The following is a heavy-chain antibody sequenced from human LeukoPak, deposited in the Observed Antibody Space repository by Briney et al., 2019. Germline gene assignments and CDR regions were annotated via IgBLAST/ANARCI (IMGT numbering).Heavy chain of an antibody. V-gene: IGHV4-31*03. J-gene: IGHJ1*01. Sequence: SETLSLTCTVSGGSISSGGYYWSWIRQHPGKGLEWIGYIYYSGSTYYNPSLKSRVTISVDTSKNQFSLKLSSVTAADTAVYYCARHGGWPQQLVLVYFQHWGQGTLVTVSS. D-gene: IGHD6-13*01. CDR2: IYYSGST. CDR3: ARHGGWPQQLVLVYFQH. CDR1: GGSISSGGYY.